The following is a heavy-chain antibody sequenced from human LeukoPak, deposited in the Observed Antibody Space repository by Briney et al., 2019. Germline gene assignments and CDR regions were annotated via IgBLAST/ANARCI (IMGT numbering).Heavy chain of an antibody. J-gene: IGHJ5*01. CDR2: IYYSGST. Sequence: SETLSLTCTVSGGSINSYYWSWIRQPPGKGLEWIGYIYYSGSTNYNTSLKSRVTISVDTSKNQFSLKLRSVTAADTAVYYCARHATNYRLNWFDSWGQGTLVTVSS. D-gene: IGHD2-8*01. CDR1: GGSINSYY. V-gene: IGHV4-59*08. CDR3: ARHATNYRLNWFDS.